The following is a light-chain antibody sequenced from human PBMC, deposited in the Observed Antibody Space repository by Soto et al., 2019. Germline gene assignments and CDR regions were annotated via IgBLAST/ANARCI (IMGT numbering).Light chain of an antibody. Sequence: DIQMTQSPSTLSASVGDRVTITCRASQSISSWLAWYQQKPGKAPKLLIYDASSLDSGVPSRFSGSGSGTEFALTISSLQPDDFAPYYCQQYNSYPWTFGQGTKVESK. V-gene: IGKV1-5*01. CDR1: QSISSW. CDR3: QQYNSYPWT. CDR2: DAS. J-gene: IGKJ1*01.